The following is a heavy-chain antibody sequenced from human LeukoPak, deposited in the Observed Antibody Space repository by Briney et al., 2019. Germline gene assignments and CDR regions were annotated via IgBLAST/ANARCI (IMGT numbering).Heavy chain of an antibody. V-gene: IGHV1-2*02. CDR1: GYTFTAYY. D-gene: IGHD2-8*02. Sequence: GASVKVSCKASGYTFTAYYMHWVRQAPGQGLEWLGWINPNSDVTRYAQKFQGRVTMTRDTSISTVYMELSRLRSDDTAVYYCARSRESCTGGTCPGDYWGQGTRVTASA. CDR2: INPNSDVT. J-gene: IGHJ4*02. CDR3: ARSRESCTGGTCPGDY.